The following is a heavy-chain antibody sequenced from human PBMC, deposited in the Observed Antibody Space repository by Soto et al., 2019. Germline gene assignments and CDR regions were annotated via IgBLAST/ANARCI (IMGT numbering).Heavy chain of an antibody. CDR2: IYYSGST. CDR3: ARRELEPTNNDAFHI. V-gene: IGHV4-39*01. D-gene: IGHD1-1*01. CDR1: GGSVSSSNHY. Sequence: PSETLSLTXAVSGGSVSSSNHYWDWIRQPPGKGPEWIGRIYYSGSTYYNPSLKSRVTISVDTSKNQFSLKLSSVTAADTAVYYCARRELEPTNNDAFHIWGQGTMVTVSS. J-gene: IGHJ3*02.